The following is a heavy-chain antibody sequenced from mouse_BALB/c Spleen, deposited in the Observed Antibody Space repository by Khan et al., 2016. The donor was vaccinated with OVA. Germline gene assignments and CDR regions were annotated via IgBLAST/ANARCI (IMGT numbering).Heavy chain of an antibody. D-gene: IGHD2-1*01. V-gene: IGHV5-9-3*01. CDR2: INSDGDYT. J-gene: IGHJ3*01. Sequence: EVKLVESGGGLVKPGGSLKLSCAASGFTFSTYAMSWVRQTPEKRLEWVATINSDGDYTYYPDSVTGRFTISRDNAKNTLYLQMSSLRSEDTAMYYCASPPSGNFAYWGQGTLVTVSA. CDR3: ASPPSGNFAY. CDR1: GFTFSTYA.